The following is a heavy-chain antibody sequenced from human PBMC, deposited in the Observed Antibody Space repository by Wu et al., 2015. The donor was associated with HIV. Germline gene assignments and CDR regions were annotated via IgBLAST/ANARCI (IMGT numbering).Heavy chain of an antibody. V-gene: IGHV1-69*13. CDR3: ARSAVAGALDV. J-gene: IGHJ6*02. CDR1: GYTFTSYG. CDR2: IIPFFGTL. D-gene: IGHD6-19*01. Sequence: QVQLVQSGAEVKKPGASVKVSCKASGYTFTSYGISWVRQAPGQGLEWMGRIIPFFGTLNYAQEFQGRVTITADESTSTAYMELSSLRSEDTAVYYCARSAVAGALDVWGQGTTVTVSS.